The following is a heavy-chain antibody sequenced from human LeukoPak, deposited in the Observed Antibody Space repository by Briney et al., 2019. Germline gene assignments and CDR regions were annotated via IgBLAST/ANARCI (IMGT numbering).Heavy chain of an antibody. CDR3: ARAPYSSSQGVAFDI. Sequence: ASVKVSCKASGYTFTSYGISWVRQAPGQGLEWMGWMNPNSGNTGYAQKFQGRVTMTRNTSISTAYMELSSLRSEDTAVYYCARAPYSSSQGVAFDIWGQGTMVTVSS. D-gene: IGHD6-13*01. V-gene: IGHV1-8*02. CDR1: GYTFTSYG. CDR2: MNPNSGNT. J-gene: IGHJ3*02.